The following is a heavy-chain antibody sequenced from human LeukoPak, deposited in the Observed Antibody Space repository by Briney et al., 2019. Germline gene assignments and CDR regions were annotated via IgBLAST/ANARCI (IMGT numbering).Heavy chain of an antibody. D-gene: IGHD3-22*01. CDR1: GGSISSYY. Sequence: SETLSLTCTVSGGSISSYYWGWIRQPPGKGLEWIGSIYYSGSTYYNPSLKSRVTISVDTSKIQFSLRLNSVTAADTAVYYCARSVGSDSSGYASFDIWGQGTVVTVSS. J-gene: IGHJ3*02. V-gene: IGHV4-39*07. CDR3: ARSVGSDSSGYASFDI. CDR2: IYYSGST.